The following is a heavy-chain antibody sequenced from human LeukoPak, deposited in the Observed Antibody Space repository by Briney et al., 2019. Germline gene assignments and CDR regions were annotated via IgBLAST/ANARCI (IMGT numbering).Heavy chain of an antibody. CDR1: YGALSGYY. V-gene: IGHV4-34*01. CDR3: ARGGGQRRSWLDL. J-gene: IGHJ5*02. CDR2: IHHSGSS. D-gene: IGHD3-16*01. Sequence: SETLSLTCAVHYGALSGYYWTWIRQPPGKGLEWIGEIHHSGSSNYNASLKSRVVISLDTSKNEFSLQLTSMTAADTALYFGARGGGQRRSWLDLWGQGTLVTVTS.